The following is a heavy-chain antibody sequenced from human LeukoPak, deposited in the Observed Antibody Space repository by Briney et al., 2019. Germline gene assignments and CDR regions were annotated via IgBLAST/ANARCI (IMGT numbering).Heavy chain of an antibody. D-gene: IGHD4-17*01. CDR2: INPDSGST. J-gene: IGHJ4*02. CDR1: GYTFTGYY. Sequence: ASVKVSCKASGYTFTGYYIHWVRQAPGQGLECMGWINPDSGSTNYAPKFQGRVTMTRNTSISTAYMELSSLRSEDTAIYYCARSPTGLRKRNDFWGQGTLVTVSS. V-gene: IGHV1-2*02. CDR3: ARSPTGLRKRNDF.